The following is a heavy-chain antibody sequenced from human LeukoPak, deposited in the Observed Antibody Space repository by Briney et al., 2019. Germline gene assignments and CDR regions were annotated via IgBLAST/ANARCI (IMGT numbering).Heavy chain of an antibody. V-gene: IGHV3-23*01. J-gene: IGHJ4*02. CDR3: AKVIGFYDGNPYFDY. D-gene: IGHD4-23*01. CDR1: GFIFRSYA. CDR2: LRGSGHST. Sequence: GGSLTLSCAVWGFIFRSYAVSWVRRARGEGGEGGSALRGSGHSTYYADSVKGRFTISRDNSKNTLYLQMNSLRAEDTAVYYCAKVIGFYDGNPYFDYWGQGTLVTVSS.